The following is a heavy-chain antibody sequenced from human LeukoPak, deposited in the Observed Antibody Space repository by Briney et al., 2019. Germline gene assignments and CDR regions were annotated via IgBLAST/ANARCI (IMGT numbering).Heavy chain of an antibody. CDR3: ARASSGWANGMDV. J-gene: IGHJ6*02. Sequence: SETLSLTCTVSGGSISTHYWSWIRQPPGKGPEWIGYTYYTGSTNYNPSLKSRVTISVDTSKNQFSLKLSSVTAADTAVYYCARASSGWANGMDVWGQGTTVTVSS. CDR2: TYYTGST. CDR1: GGSISTHY. V-gene: IGHV4-59*08. D-gene: IGHD6-19*01.